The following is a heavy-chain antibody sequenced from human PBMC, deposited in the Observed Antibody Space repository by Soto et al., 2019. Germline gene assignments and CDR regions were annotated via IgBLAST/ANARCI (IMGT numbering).Heavy chain of an antibody. D-gene: IGHD3-9*01. J-gene: IGHJ4*02. V-gene: IGHV5-51*01. CDR1: GYSFTSYW. CDR3: ARAGGGVLRYFDWLPADY. CDR2: IYPGDSDT. Sequence: GESLKISCKGSGYSFTSYWIGWVRQMPGKGLEWMGIIYPGDSDTRYSPSFQGQVTISADKSISTAYLQWSSLKASDTAMYYCARAGGGVLRYFDWLPADYWGQGTLVTVSS.